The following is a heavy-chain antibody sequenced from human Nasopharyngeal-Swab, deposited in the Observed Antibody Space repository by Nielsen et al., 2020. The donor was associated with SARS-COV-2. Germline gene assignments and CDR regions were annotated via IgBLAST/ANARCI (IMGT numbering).Heavy chain of an antibody. CDR2: ISAYNGNT. CDR3: ARASGYDYGLTDAFDI. D-gene: IGHD5-12*01. CDR1: GYTFINYG. V-gene: IGHV1-18*01. Sequence: ASVKVSCKASGYTFINYGINWVRQAPGQGLEWMGWISAYNGNTNYAQKFQGRVTMTTDISTNAAYMELRSLRYDDTAVYYCARASGYDYGLTDAFDIWGQGTMVTVSS. J-gene: IGHJ3*02.